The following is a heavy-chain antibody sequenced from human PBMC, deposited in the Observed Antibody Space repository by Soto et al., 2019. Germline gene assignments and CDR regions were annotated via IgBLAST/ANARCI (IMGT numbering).Heavy chain of an antibody. CDR1: GFTVSSYS. CDR2: ISSSSSTI. CDR3: ARDLGTMVRGVWVGYYFDY. D-gene: IGHD3-10*01. Sequence: EVQLVESGGGLVQPGGSLRLSCAASGFTVSSYSMNWVRQAPGKGLEWVSYISSSSSTIYYADSVPGRFTISRDNAKNSLYLQMNSLRDEDTAVYYWARDLGTMVRGVWVGYYFDYWGQGTLVTVSS. J-gene: IGHJ4*02. V-gene: IGHV3-48*02.